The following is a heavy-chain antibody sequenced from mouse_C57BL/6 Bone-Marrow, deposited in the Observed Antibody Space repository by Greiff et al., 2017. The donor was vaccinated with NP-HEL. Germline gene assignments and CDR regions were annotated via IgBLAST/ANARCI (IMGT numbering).Heavy chain of an antibody. CDR1: GFTFSDYG. V-gene: IGHV5-17*01. CDR2: ISSGSSTI. D-gene: IGHD3-3*01. J-gene: IGHJ4*01. Sequence: EVKLVESGGGLVKPGGSLKLSCAASGFTFSDYGMHWVRQAPEKGLEWVAYISSGSSTIYYADTVKGRCTISRDNAKNTLFLQMTSLRSEDTAMYYCARGTGYYYAMDYWGQGTSVTVSS. CDR3: ARGTGYYYAMDY.